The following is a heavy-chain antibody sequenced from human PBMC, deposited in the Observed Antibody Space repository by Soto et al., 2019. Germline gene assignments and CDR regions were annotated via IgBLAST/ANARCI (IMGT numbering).Heavy chain of an antibody. CDR3: ARVLRVRVAAAGPPRGNWFDP. CDR2: IIPIFGTA. D-gene: IGHD6-13*01. Sequence: SVKVSCKASGGTFSSYAISWVRQAPGQGLELMGGIIPIFGTANYAQKFQGRVTITADESTSTAYMELSSLRSEDTAVYYCARVLRVRVAAAGPPRGNWFDPWGQGTLVTVYS. J-gene: IGHJ5*02. V-gene: IGHV1-69*13. CDR1: GGTFSSYA.